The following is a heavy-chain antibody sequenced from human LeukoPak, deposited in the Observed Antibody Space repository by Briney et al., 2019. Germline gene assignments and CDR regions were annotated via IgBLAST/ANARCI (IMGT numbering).Heavy chain of an antibody. CDR1: GFTLSSYA. Sequence: GGSLRLSCAASGFTLSSYAVSWVRQAPGKGLEWVSLISGSGSITYYADSVKGRFTISRDNSKNTVYLQMNSLRAEDTAVYYCAKKRIAAAGKTDFDYWGQGTLVTVSS. CDR3: AKKRIAAAGKTDFDY. D-gene: IGHD6-13*01. CDR2: ISGSGSIT. V-gene: IGHV3-23*01. J-gene: IGHJ4*02.